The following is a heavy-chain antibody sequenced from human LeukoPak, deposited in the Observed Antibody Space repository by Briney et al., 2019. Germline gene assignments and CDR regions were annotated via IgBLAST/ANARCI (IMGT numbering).Heavy chain of an antibody. V-gene: IGHV5-51*01. CDR2: IYPGDSNI. CDR1: GYNFATYW. D-gene: IGHD3-10*01. J-gene: IGHJ5*02. CDR3: ARSSYSYYNTPFDCLDP. Sequence: GESLKISCKGSGYNFATYWIAWVRQMPGRGLEWMGIIYPGDSNIKYSPSFQGLVTISADKSISTAYLQWSSLKASDTAVYYCARSSYSYYNTPFDCLDPWGQGTLVTVSS.